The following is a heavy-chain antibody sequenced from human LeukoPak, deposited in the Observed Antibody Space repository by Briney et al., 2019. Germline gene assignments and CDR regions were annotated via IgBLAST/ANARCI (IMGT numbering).Heavy chain of an antibody. CDR3: ARAAVVVPVEWWFEP. CDR2: IIPIFGTA. CDR1: GYTFTSYD. V-gene: IGHV1-69*13. Sequence: ASVKVSCKASGYTFTSYDINWVRQATGQGLEWMGWIIPIFGTANYAQKFQGRVTITADESTSTAYMELSSLRSEDTAVYYCARAAVVVPVEWWFEPWGQGTLVTVSS. J-gene: IGHJ5*02. D-gene: IGHD2-2*01.